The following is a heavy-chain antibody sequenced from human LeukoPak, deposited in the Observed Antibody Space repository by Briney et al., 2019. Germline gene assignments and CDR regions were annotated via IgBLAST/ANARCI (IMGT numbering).Heavy chain of an antibody. D-gene: IGHD1-26*01. CDR1: GFIVSTNY. CDR2: IYSGGST. Sequence: PGGSLRLSCAASGFIVSTNYMNWVRQAPGKGLEWDSIIYSGGSTYYADSVKGRFTISRDNSNNAVFLQMSSLRADDTAVYYCATGPSSGSPDYFDQWGQGTLVTVSS. J-gene: IGHJ4*02. V-gene: IGHV3-53*01. CDR3: ATGPSSGSPDYFDQ.